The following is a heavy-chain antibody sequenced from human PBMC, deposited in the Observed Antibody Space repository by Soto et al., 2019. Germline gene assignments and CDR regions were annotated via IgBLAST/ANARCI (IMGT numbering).Heavy chain of an antibody. CDR2: ISAYNGNT. Sequence: ASVKVSCKASGYTFTSYGISWVRQAPGQGLEWMGWISAYNGNTNYAQKLQGRVTMTTDTSTSTAYMELRSLRSDDTAVYYCARDPPRLRRNMHYYYYMDVWGKGTTVTVSS. CDR3: ARDPPRLRRNMHYYYYMDV. J-gene: IGHJ6*03. V-gene: IGHV1-18*01. D-gene: IGHD1-1*01. CDR1: GYTFTSYG.